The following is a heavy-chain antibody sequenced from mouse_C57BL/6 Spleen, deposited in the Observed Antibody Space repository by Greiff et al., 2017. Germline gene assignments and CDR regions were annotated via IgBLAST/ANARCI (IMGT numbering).Heavy chain of an antibody. CDR1: GFTFSSYG. V-gene: IGHV5-6*01. CDR2: ISSGGSYT. Sequence: LVESGGDLVKPGGSLKLSCAASGFTFSSYGMSWVRQTPDKRLEWVATISSGGSYTYYPDSVKGRFTISRDNAKNTLYLQMSSLKSEDTAMYYCARHRGTGTSYWYFDVWGTGTTVTVSS. J-gene: IGHJ1*03. CDR3: ARHRGTGTSYWYFDV. D-gene: IGHD4-1*01.